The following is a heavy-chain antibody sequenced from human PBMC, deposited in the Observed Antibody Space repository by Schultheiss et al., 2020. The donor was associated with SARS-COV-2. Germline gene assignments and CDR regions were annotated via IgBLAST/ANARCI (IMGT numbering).Heavy chain of an antibody. CDR3: ARGLHTAMVYWYFDL. CDR2: IHYSGST. Sequence: SETLSLICTVSGVSISRSRYYWGWVRQSPERGLEWIGTIHYSGSTFYNPSLKSRVIISIDTSKNQFSLKVSSVTAADTAVYYCARGLHTAMVYWYFDLWGRGTLVTVSS. V-gene: IGHV4-39*07. D-gene: IGHD5-18*01. J-gene: IGHJ2*01. CDR1: GVSISRSRYY.